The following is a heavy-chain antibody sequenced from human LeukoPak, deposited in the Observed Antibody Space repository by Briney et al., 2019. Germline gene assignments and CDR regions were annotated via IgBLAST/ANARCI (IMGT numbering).Heavy chain of an antibody. D-gene: IGHD3-22*01. CDR1: GGSISSYY. CDR3: ASQRYYDSSGYPSLIYYFDY. J-gene: IGHJ4*02. Sequence: SETLPLTCTVSGGSISSYYWSWIRQPPGKGLEWIGYIYYSGSTNYNPSLKSRVTISVDTSKNQFSLKLSSVTAADTAVHYCASQRYYDSSGYPSLIYYFDYWGQGTLVTVSS. V-gene: IGHV4-59*01. CDR2: IYYSGST.